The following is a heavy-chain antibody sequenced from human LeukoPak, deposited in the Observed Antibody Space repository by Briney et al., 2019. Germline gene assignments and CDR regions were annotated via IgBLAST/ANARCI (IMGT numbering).Heavy chain of an antibody. CDR2: IYYSGST. J-gene: IGHJ6*02. D-gene: IGHD6-19*01. CDR1: GGSISSGGYY. V-gene: IGHV4-31*03. Sequence: SETLSLTCTVSGGSISSGGYYWSWIRQHPGKGLEWIGYIYYSGSTYYNPSLKSRVTISVDTSKNQFSLKLSSVTAADTAVYYCARANSSGWFSNHRYYYYGMDVWGQGTTVTVSS. CDR3: ARANSSGWFSNHRYYYYGMDV.